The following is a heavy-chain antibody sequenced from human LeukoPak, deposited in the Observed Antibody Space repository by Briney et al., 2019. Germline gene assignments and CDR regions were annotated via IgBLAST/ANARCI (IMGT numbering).Heavy chain of an antibody. J-gene: IGHJ1*01. D-gene: IGHD3-9*01. CDR2: IYYSGST. CDR1: GGPISSYY. Sequence: PSETLSVTCTVSGGPISSYYWSWIRQPPGKGLEWIGYIYYSGSTNYNPSLKSRVTISVDTSKNQFSLKLSSVTAADTAVYYCAAGDILTGSEYFQHWGQGTLVTVSS. V-gene: IGHV4-59*08. CDR3: AAGDILTGSEYFQH.